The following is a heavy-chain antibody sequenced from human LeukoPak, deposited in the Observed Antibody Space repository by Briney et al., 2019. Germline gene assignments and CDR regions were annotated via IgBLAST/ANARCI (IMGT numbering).Heavy chain of an antibody. J-gene: IGHJ6*02. D-gene: IGHD2-15*01. CDR2: ISGSGGIT. V-gene: IGHV3-23*01. CDR1: GFTFSSYA. CDR3: AKGGYCSGGTCYPMDV. Sequence: GGSLRLSCAASGFTFSSYAMSWARQAPGKGPQWVSAISGSGGITYYADSVKGRFAISRDNSKNTLYLQMNSLRAEDTAVYYCAKGGYCSGGTCYPMDVWGQGTTVTVSS.